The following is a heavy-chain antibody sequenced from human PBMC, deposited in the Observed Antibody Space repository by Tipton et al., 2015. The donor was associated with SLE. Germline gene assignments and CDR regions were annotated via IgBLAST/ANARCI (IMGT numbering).Heavy chain of an antibody. Sequence: TLSLTCSVSGGSISSSSYYWGWIRQSPGKGLEWFGYIHHSGSTYYSPSLKSRVTISVDTSKNQFSLKLSSVTAADTAVYYCARGASPPATAGTVWLDPWGQGALVTVSS. CDR3: ARGASPPATAGTVWLDP. CDR2: IHHSGST. V-gene: IGHV4-31*03. D-gene: IGHD1-1*01. J-gene: IGHJ5*02. CDR1: GGSISSSSYY.